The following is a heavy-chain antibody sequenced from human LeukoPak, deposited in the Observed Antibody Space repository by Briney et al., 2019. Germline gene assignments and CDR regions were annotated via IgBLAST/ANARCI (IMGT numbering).Heavy chain of an antibody. D-gene: IGHD3-3*01. J-gene: IGHJ4*02. Sequence: GGSLRLSCAASGFTFSTCGMNWVRQAPGKGLEWVSSISGSSAYIYYADSVKGRFTISRDNAKNSLYLQMNSLRAEDTAAYYCARGSEWSSGVSDYWGQGTLVTVSS. CDR1: GFTFSTCG. CDR2: ISGSSAYI. V-gene: IGHV3-21*01. CDR3: ARGSEWSSGVSDY.